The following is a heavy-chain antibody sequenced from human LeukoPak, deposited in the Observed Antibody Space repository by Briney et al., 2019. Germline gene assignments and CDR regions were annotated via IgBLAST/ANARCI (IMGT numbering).Heavy chain of an antibody. CDR3: ARGYCSSTSCPPFDY. CDR1: GFTFSSYA. J-gene: IGHJ4*02. V-gene: IGHV3-30*14. CDR2: ISYDGSNK. D-gene: IGHD2-2*01. Sequence: PGRSLRLSCAASGFTFSSYAMHWVRQAPGKGLEWVAVISYDGSNKYYADSVKGRFTISRDNSKNTLYLQMNSLRAEDTAVYYCARGYCSSTSCPPFDYWGQGTLVTVSS.